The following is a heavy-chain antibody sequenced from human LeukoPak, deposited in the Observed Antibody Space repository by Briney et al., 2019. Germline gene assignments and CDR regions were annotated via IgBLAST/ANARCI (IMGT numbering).Heavy chain of an antibody. CDR1: GGSISSYY. CDR3: ARDLSDDFWSGYYGD. D-gene: IGHD3-3*01. V-gene: IGHV4-59*01. J-gene: IGHJ4*02. CDR2: IHYSGST. Sequence: PSETLSLTCTVSGGSISSYYWSWIRQPPRKGLEWIGYIHYSGSTNYNPSLKSRVTISVDTSKNQFSLKLSSVTAADTAVYYCARDLSDDFWSGYYGDWGQGTLVTVSS.